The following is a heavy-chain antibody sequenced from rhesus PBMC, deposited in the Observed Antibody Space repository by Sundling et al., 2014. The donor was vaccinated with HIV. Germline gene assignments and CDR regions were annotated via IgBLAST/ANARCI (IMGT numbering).Heavy chain of an antibody. CDR2: INPKTGGT. J-gene: IGHJ4*01. CDR1: GYTFTDYF. Sequence: QVQLVQSGAEVKKPGSSVKVSCKASGYTFTDYFIHWVRQAPGQGLEWMGEINPKTGGTNYAQKFQGRVTMTRDTSTTTAYMELTSLRSEDTAVHYCARDDNWGTYNYWGQGVLVTVSS. V-gene: IGHV1-138*01. CDR3: ARDDNWGTYNY. D-gene: IGHD2-15*01.